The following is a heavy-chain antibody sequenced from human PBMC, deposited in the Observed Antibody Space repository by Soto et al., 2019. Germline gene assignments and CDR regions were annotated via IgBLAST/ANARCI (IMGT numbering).Heavy chain of an antibody. CDR3: AILRTYYDILTGKDYYGMDV. CDR2: ISAYNGNT. Sequence: ASVKVCCKASGYTFTSYGISWVRQAPGQGLEWMGWISAYNGNTNYAQKLQGRVTMTTDTSTSTAYMELRSLRSDDTAVYYCAILRTYYDILTGKDYYGMDVWGQGTTVAVSS. J-gene: IGHJ6*02. V-gene: IGHV1-18*01. CDR1: GYTFTSYG. D-gene: IGHD3-9*01.